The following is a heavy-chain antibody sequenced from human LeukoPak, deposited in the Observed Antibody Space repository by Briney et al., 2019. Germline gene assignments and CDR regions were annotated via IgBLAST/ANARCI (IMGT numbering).Heavy chain of an antibody. J-gene: IGHJ4*02. V-gene: IGHV4-34*01. CDR3: ARVGYYYGSGSYYFDY. Sequence: SETLSLTCAVYGGSFSGYYWSWIRQPPGKGLEWIGEINHSGSTNYNPSLKRRVTISVDTSKNQFSLKLSSVTAADTAVYYCARVGYYYGSGSYYFDYWGQGTLVTVSS. CDR1: GGSFSGYY. CDR2: INHSGST. D-gene: IGHD3-10*01.